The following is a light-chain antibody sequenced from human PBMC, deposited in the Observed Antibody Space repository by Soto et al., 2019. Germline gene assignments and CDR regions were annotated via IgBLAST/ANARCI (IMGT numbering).Light chain of an antibody. CDR3: HQRQYWPPIT. CDR2: GAS. CDR1: QSVSSN. Sequence: EIVLTQSPGTLSLSPGERATLSCRASQSVSSNLAWYQQKPGQAPRLLIYGASTRATGIPARFSGSGSGTEFTLTISSLEPEDFAVYYCHQRQYWPPITFGQGTRLEIK. V-gene: IGKV3-11*01. J-gene: IGKJ5*01.